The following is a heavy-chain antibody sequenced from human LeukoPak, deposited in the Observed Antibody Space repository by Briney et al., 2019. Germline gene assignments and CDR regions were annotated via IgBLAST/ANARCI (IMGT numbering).Heavy chain of an antibody. D-gene: IGHD2-15*01. CDR3: AKILGYCSGGSCYSADY. Sequence: GGSLRLSCAASGFSFRRYDMHWVRQAQGKGLEWVAAISNDGRKEIYTDSVKGRFTISRDNSKNTLHLQMNSLRAEDTAVYYCAKILGYCSGGSCYSADYWGQGTLVTVSS. CDR1: GFSFRRYD. V-gene: IGHV3-30*04. J-gene: IGHJ4*02. CDR2: ISNDGRKE.